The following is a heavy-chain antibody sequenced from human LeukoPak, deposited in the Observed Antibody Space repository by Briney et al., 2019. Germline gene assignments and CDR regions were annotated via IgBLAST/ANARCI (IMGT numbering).Heavy chain of an antibody. CDR1: GYTFTSYG. Sequence: VSVKVSCKASGYTFTSYGISWVRQAPGQGLEWMGWISAYNGNTNYAQKLQGRVTMTTDTSTSTAYMELRSLRSDDTAVYYCASSIHGGNGIYYGMDVWGQGTTVTVSS. CDR2: ISAYNGNT. CDR3: ASSIHGGNGIYYGMDV. D-gene: IGHD4-23*01. V-gene: IGHV1-18*01. J-gene: IGHJ6*02.